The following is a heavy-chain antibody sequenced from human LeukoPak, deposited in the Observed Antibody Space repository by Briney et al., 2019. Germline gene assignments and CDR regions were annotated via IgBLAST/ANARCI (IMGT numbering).Heavy chain of an antibody. Sequence: GASVKVSCKASGYTFTSYGISWVRQAPGQGLEWMGWISAYNGNTNYAQKLQGRVTMTTDTSTSTAYMELRSLRSDDTAVYYCARDPAGYSRPLGYFDYWGQGTLVTVSS. D-gene: IGHD6-13*01. CDR2: ISAYNGNT. J-gene: IGHJ4*02. V-gene: IGHV1-18*01. CDR3: ARDPAGYSRPLGYFDY. CDR1: GYTFTSYG.